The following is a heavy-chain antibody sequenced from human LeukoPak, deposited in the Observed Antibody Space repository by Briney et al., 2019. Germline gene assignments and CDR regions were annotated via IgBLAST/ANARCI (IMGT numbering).Heavy chain of an antibody. V-gene: IGHV4-59*08. CDR3: ATNAGPDPLNVIDI. CDR1: GVSISRHL. J-gene: IGHJ3*02. D-gene: IGHD2-8*01. CDR2: VYNSGST. Sequence: SETLSLTCVVSGVSISRHLWSWFRQPPGKGPQWIGFVYNSGSTDYNPSLKGRVTISADTSKNQFSLRLSSVTASDTAVYYCATNAGPDPLNVIDIWGLGTMVTVSS.